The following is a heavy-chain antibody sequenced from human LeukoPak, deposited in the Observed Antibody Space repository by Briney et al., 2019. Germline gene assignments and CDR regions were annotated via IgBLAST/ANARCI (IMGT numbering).Heavy chain of an antibody. CDR2: ITSSSSTI. Sequence: GGSLRLSCATSGFTFSSYNMNWVRQAPGKGLEWVSYITSSSSTIYYADSVKGRFTISRDNAKNSLFLQMNSLRDEDTAVYYCARDMYYGDYEIDYWGQGTLVTVSS. CDR3: ARDMYYGDYEIDY. V-gene: IGHV3-48*02. CDR1: GFTFSSYN. D-gene: IGHD4-17*01. J-gene: IGHJ4*02.